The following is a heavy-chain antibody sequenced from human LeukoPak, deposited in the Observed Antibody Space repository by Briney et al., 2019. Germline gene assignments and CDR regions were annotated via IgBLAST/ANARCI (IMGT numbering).Heavy chain of an antibody. CDR1: GFTFSSYA. J-gene: IGHJ4*02. Sequence: PGGSLRLSCAASGFTFSSYAMSWVRQAPGKGLEWVSAISGSGGSTYYADSVKGRFTISRDNSKNTLYLQMNSLRAEDTAVYYCAKDYYYDSSGYYDYWGQGTLVTVSS. V-gene: IGHV3-23*01. CDR3: AKDYYYDSSGYYDY. CDR2: ISGSGGST. D-gene: IGHD3-22*01.